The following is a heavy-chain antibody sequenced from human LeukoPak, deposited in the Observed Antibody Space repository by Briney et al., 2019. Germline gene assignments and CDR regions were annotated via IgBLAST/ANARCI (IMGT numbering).Heavy chain of an antibody. J-gene: IGHJ4*02. Sequence: PGGSLRLSCAASGFTFSNYGMHWVRQAPGKGLEWVAVISYDGINKYYADSVKGRFTISRDNSKNTLYLQMNSLRAEDTAVYYCAMLVVGATEGFDYWGQGTLVTVSS. D-gene: IGHD1-26*01. CDR2: ISYDGINK. CDR3: AMLVVGATEGFDY. V-gene: IGHV3-30*03. CDR1: GFTFSNYG.